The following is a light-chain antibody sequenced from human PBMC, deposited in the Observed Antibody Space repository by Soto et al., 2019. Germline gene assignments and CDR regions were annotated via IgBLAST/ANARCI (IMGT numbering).Light chain of an antibody. Sequence: EIVMTQSPATLSVSPVERATLSCRASQSVSSNLAWYQHKPGQAPRLLIYGASSRATGIPDRFSGSGSGTDFTLTISSLEPEDFAVYYCHQRQYWPPITFGQGTRLEIK. V-gene: IGKV3D-15*01. CDR3: HQRQYWPPIT. CDR2: GAS. J-gene: IGKJ5*01. CDR1: QSVSSN.